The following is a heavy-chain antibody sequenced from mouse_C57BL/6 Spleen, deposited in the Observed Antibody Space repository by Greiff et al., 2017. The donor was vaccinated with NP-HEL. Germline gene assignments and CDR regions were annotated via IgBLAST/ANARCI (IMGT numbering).Heavy chain of an antibody. V-gene: IGHV5-9-1*02. J-gene: IGHJ2*01. Sequence: EVNVVESGEGLVKPGGSLKLSCAASGFTFSSYAMSWVRQTPEKRLEWVAYISSGGDYIYYADTVKGRFTISRDNARNTLYLQMSSLKSEDTAMYYCTRGGFTTVVFDYWGQGTTLTVSS. CDR2: ISSGGDYI. D-gene: IGHD1-1*01. CDR3: TRGGFTTVVFDY. CDR1: GFTFSSYA.